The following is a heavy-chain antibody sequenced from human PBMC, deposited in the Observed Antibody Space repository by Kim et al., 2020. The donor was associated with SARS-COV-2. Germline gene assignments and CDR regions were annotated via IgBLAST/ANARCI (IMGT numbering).Heavy chain of an antibody. J-gene: IGHJ5*02. Sequence: SETLSLTCAVSGGSISSGGYSWSWIRQPPGKGLEWIGYIYYSGSTYYNPSLKSRVTISVDRSKNQFSLKLSSVTAADTAVYYCARAGDSSGYLNWFDPWGQGTLVTVSS. CDR2: IYYSGST. CDR3: ARAGDSSGYLNWFDP. V-gene: IGHV4-30-2*01. D-gene: IGHD3-22*01. CDR1: GGSISSGGYS.